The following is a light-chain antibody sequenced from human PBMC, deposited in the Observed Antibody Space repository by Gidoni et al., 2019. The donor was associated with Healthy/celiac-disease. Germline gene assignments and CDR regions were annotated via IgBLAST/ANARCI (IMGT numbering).Light chain of an antibody. V-gene: IGKV3-15*01. J-gene: IGKJ1*01. CDR1: QSVSSN. Sequence: EIVMTQSPATLSVSPGERATLSCRASQSVSSNLAWYQQKPGQAPRLLIYGASTRATGIPARFRGSGSGTEFTLTISSLQSQDFAVSYCQQYHNWPPCTFGQGTKVEIK. CDR3: QQYHNWPPCT. CDR2: GAS.